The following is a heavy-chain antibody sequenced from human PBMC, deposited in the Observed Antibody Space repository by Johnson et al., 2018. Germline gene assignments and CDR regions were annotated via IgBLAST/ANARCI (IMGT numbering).Heavy chain of an antibody. CDR1: GYTFTSYD. CDR3: ARRLHYSGSWVDY. V-gene: IGHV1-8*01. J-gene: IGHJ4*02. CDR2: MNPNIGNA. Sequence: VQLVESGAEVKKPGSSVKVSCKAFGYTFTSYDINWVRQATGQGLEWMGWMNPNIGNAGYAQKFQGRITMTGDASISTAYMELSSLRSDDTAMYYCARRLHYSGSWVDYWGQGTLVTVSS. D-gene: IGHD6-6*01.